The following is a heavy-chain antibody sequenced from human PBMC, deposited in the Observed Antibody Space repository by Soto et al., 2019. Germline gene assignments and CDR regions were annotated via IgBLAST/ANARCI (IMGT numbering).Heavy chain of an antibody. D-gene: IGHD5-18*01. CDR1: GGSFSGYY. J-gene: IGHJ3*02. CDR2: INHSGST. V-gene: IGHV4-34*01. CDR3: AREGIMVTTCAFDI. Sequence: PSETLSLTCAVYGGSFSGYYWSWIRQPPGKGLEWIGEINHSGSTNYNPSLKSRVTISVDTSKNQFSLKLSSVTAADTAVYYCAREGIMVTTCAFDIWGQRTMVTVS.